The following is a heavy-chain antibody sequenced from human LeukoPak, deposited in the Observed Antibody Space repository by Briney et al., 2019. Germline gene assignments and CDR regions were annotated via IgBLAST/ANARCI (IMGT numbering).Heavy chain of an antibody. CDR3: AKSGGVVVGVYFDY. J-gene: IGHJ4*02. Sequence: GRSLRLSCAASGFTFDDYAMHWVRQAPGKGLEWVSGISWNSGSIGYADSVKGRFTISRDNAKNSLFLEMNNLRVEDTALYYCAKSGGVVVGVYFDYWGQGTLVTVSS. V-gene: IGHV3-9*01. CDR2: ISWNSGSI. D-gene: IGHD2-15*01. CDR1: GFTFDDYA.